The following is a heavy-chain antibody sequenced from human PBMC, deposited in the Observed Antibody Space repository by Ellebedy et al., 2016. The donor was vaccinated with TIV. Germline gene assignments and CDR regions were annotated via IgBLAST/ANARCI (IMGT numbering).Heavy chain of an antibody. Sequence: ASVKVSCKASGYNFLNYGVSWVRQAPGQGLEWMGWINPKSGYTDYAQQFQGRVTMTRDTSITTVYMDLSRLTSDDTAIYYCARGYIGHEEGDYWGQGTLVTVSS. CDR2: INPKSGYT. J-gene: IGHJ4*02. D-gene: IGHD2-15*01. CDR1: GYNFLNYG. CDR3: ARGYIGHEEGDY. V-gene: IGHV1-2*02.